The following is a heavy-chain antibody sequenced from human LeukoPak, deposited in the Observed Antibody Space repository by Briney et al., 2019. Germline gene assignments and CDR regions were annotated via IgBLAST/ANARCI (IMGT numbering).Heavy chain of an antibody. CDR2: IYTSGST. D-gene: IGHD4-23*01. V-gene: IGHV4-4*07. Sequence: PSETLSLTCTVSGGSISSYFWSWIRQPAGKGLEWIGRIYTSGSTNYNPSLKSRVSMSVDTSKNQFSLELSSVTAADTAVYYCARGENYGGNLDYWGQGTLVTVSS. CDR1: GGSISSYF. CDR3: ARGENYGGNLDY. J-gene: IGHJ4*02.